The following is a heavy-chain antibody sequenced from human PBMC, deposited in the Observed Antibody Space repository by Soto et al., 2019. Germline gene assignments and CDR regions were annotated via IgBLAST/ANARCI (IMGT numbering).Heavy chain of an antibody. V-gene: IGHV4-30-4*01. D-gene: IGHD6-13*01. J-gene: IGHJ5*02. CDR3: AREYSSSWPNWFDP. CDR1: GGSISSGDYY. Sequence: ASETLSLTCTVSGGSISSGDYYWSWIRQPPGKGLEWIGYIYYSGSTYYNPSLKSRVTISVDTSKNQFSLKLSSVTAADTAVYYCAREYSSSWPNWFDPWGQGTLVTVSS. CDR2: IYYSGST.